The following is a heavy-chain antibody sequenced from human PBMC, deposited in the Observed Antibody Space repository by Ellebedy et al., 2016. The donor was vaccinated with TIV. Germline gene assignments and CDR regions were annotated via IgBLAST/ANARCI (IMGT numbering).Heavy chain of an antibody. CDR3: ARDHHGLSH. J-gene: IGHJ4*02. V-gene: IGHV3-7*03. CDR1: GFAFTNFW. D-gene: IGHD4-17*01. Sequence: GESLKISCAASGFAFTNFWMSWVRQAPGKGLELVANIKQDGREKYYVDSVKGRFTISRDNAKNSVYLQLNSLRAEDTAVYYCARDHHGLSHWGQGTLVTVSS. CDR2: IKQDGREK.